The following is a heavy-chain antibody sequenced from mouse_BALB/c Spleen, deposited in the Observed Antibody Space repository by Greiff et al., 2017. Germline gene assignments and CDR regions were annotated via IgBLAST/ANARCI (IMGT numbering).Heavy chain of an antibody. CDR1: GYAFSSSW. V-gene: IGHV1-82*01. J-gene: IGHJ4*01. CDR2: IYPGDGDT. Sequence: VQLQQSGPELVKPGASVKISCKASGYAFSSSWMNWVKQRPGQGLEWIGRIYPGDGDTNYNGKFKGKATLTADKSSSTAYMQLSSLTSVDSAVYFCARYYGSSYDAMDYWGQGTSVTVSS. D-gene: IGHD1-1*01. CDR3: ARYYGSSYDAMDY.